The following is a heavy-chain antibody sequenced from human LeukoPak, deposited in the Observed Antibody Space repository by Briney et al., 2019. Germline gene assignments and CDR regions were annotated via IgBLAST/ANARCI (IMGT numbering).Heavy chain of an antibody. CDR3: ARGAAATRKYYYDSRAGFDY. CDR2: INPSGGST. Sequence: ASVKVSCKASGYTFTSYYMHWVRRAPGQGLEWMGIINPSGGSTSYAQKFQGRVTMTRDTSTSTVYMELSSLRSDDTAVYYCARGAAATRKYYYDSRAGFDYWGQGTLVTVSS. J-gene: IGHJ4*02. V-gene: IGHV1-46*01. D-gene: IGHD3-22*01. CDR1: GYTFTSYY.